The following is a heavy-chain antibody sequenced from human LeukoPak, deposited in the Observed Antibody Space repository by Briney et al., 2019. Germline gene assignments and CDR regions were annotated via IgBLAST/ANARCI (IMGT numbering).Heavy chain of an antibody. CDR3: AREGLATMIRGVIPY. J-gene: IGHJ4*02. CDR2: IYYSGNT. CDR1: GFTFSSYA. D-gene: IGHD3-10*01. V-gene: IGHV4-59*01. Sequence: GSLRLSCAASGFTFSSYAMSWVRQAPGKGLEWIGYIYYSGNTNYNPSLKSRVTISVDTSKNQFSLKLSSVTAADTAVYYCAREGLATMIRGVIPYWGQGTLVTVSS.